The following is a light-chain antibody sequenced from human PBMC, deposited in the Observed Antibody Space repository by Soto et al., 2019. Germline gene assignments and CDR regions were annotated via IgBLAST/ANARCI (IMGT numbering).Light chain of an antibody. CDR1: QSVSNN. CDR3: QQPTNRPRP. J-gene: IGKJ1*01. CDR2: GAS. Sequence: THYPSTLSLSPVGRATLSCSAIQSVSNNLAWYQQKPGQAPRLLIYGASTRDTGIPARFSGSGSGTEFTLTISSLQSEDFALYYCQQPTNRPRPFGQGTKVDIK. V-gene: IGKV3-15*01.